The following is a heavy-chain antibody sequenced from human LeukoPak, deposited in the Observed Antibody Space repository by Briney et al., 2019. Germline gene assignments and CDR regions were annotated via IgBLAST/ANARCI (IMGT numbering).Heavy chain of an antibody. V-gene: IGHV1-2*06. CDR1: GYTFTGYY. D-gene: IGHD1-26*01. CDR2: INPNSGGT. Sequence: GTSVKVSCKASGYTFTGYYMHWVRQAPGQGLEWMGRINPNSGGTNYAQKFQGRVSMTRDTSISTAYMELSRLRSDDTAVYYCARVGSYYYYYYMDVWGKGTTVTVSS. CDR3: ARVGSYYYYYYMDV. J-gene: IGHJ6*03.